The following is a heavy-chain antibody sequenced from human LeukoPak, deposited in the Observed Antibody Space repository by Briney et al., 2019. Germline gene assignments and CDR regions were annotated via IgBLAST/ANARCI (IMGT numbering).Heavy chain of an antibody. V-gene: IGHV3-48*03. CDR3: ARDAFGSSWYIDF. CDR2: ISGSGSTF. Sequence: PGGSLRLSCAASGFAFSSYEINWVRQVPGKGLEWIAHISGSGSTFYYAESVKGRFTISRDNPKNSLFLQMSSLTAEDTATYYCARDAFGSSWYIDFWGRGTLVTVSS. J-gene: IGHJ4*02. D-gene: IGHD6-13*01. CDR1: GFAFSSYE.